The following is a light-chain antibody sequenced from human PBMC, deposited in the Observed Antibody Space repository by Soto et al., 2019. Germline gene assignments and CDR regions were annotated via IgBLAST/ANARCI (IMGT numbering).Light chain of an antibody. Sequence: QLVLTQPPSASGTPGQRVTISCSGGSSNIGSNYVYWYQQLTGTAPKLLIDGSNQRPSGVPDRFSGSRSGTSASLAISGLRSDDEADYFCAAWDGSLSAWMFGGGTKLTVL. CDR3: AAWDGSLSAWM. V-gene: IGLV1-47*02. CDR2: GSN. CDR1: SSNIGSNY. J-gene: IGLJ3*02.